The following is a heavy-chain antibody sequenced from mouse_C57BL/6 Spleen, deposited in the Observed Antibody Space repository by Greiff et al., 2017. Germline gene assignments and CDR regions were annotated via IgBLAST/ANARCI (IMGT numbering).Heavy chain of an antibody. Sequence: VQLQQSGAELARPGASVKMSCKASGYTFTSYTMHWVKLRPGQGLEWIGYINPSSGYTKYNQKFKDKATLTADKSSSTAYMQLSSLTSEDSAVYYCARAPFTTVVDYYFDYWGQGTTLTVSS. CDR1: GYTFTSYT. J-gene: IGHJ2*01. CDR2: INPSSGYT. CDR3: ARAPFTTVVDYYFDY. D-gene: IGHD1-1*01. V-gene: IGHV1-4*01.